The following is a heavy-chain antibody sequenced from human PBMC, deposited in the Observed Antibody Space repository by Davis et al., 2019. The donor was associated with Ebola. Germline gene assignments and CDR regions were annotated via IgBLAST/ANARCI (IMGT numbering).Heavy chain of an antibody. CDR1: GYTFTNYG. D-gene: IGHD6-13*01. CDR2: INAGNGNT. Sequence: ASVKVSCKASGYTFTNYGITWVRQAPGQGLEWMGWINAGNGNTKYSQKFQGRVTITRDTSASTAYMELSSLRSEDTAVYYCARVDSSSWFNWFDPWGQGTLVTVSS. CDR3: ARVDSSSWFNWFDP. V-gene: IGHV1-3*01. J-gene: IGHJ5*02.